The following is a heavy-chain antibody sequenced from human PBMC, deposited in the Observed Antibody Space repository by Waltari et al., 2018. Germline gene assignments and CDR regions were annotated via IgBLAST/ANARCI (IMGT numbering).Heavy chain of an antibody. V-gene: IGHV4-38-2*01. Sequence: QVQLQESGPGLVKPSETLSLTCAVSGYSISSGYYWGWIRQPPGKGLEWIGSNYHSGSTYCTPSLKSAVTIAVDPSKNQFSLKLSSVTAADTAVYYCARQRNGCGYPGAFDFWGQGTMVTVSS. CDR3: ARQRNGCGYPGAFDF. D-gene: IGHD5-18*01. CDR2: NYHSGST. CDR1: GYSISSGYY. J-gene: IGHJ3*01.